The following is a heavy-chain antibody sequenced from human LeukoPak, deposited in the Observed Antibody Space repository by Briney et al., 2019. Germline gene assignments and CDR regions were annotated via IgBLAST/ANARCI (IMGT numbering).Heavy chain of an antibody. CDR1: GGSISSGDYY. D-gene: IGHD3-10*01. Sequence: SETLSLTCTVSGGSISSGDYYWSWIRQPPGKGLEWIGYIYYSGSTYYNPSLKSRVTISVDTSKNQFSLKLSSVTAADTAVYYCARADITMVRGGNFDYWGQGTLVTVSS. V-gene: IGHV4-30-4*01. CDR2: IYYSGST. J-gene: IGHJ4*02. CDR3: ARADITMVRGGNFDY.